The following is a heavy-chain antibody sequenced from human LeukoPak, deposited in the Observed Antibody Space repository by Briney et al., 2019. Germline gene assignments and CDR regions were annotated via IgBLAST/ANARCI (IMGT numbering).Heavy chain of an antibody. CDR2: IKPDESEK. J-gene: IGHJ4*02. CDR3: ARVGTAEGTLEDY. Sequence: GGSLRLSCAASGFTFSSYAMSWVRQPPGKGLEWVANIKPDESEKYYVDSVKGRFTISRDNAKNSLYLQMNSLRAEDTAVYYCARVGTAEGTLEDYWGQGTLVTVSS. V-gene: IGHV3-7*01. D-gene: IGHD6-13*01. CDR1: GFTFSSYA.